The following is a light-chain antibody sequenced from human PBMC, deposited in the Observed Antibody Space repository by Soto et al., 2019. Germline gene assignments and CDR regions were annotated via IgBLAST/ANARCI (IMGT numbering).Light chain of an antibody. CDR1: QSVTTN. CDR2: GAS. J-gene: IGKJ4*01. V-gene: IGKV3-15*01. Sequence: EIVMTQSPATLSVSPGERATLSCRASQSVTTNLAWYQQKPGQAPRLLICGASMRATGITDRFSGSGSGTDLTLTISSLQPEDSAVYYCQQYNNWPLTLGGGTKVEI. CDR3: QQYNNWPLT.